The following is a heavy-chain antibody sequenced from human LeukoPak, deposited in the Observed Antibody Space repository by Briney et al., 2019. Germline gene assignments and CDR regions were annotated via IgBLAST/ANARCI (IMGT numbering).Heavy chain of an antibody. D-gene: IGHD1-26*01. CDR2: IYYIGST. J-gene: IGHJ4*02. CDR1: GGSISSGGY. V-gene: IGHV4-4*02. Sequence: SETLSLTCAVSGGSISSGGYWSWLRQPPGKGLEWIGQIYYIGSTNYNPSLESRVIMSLDKSTNQLSLRFNSVTAADTAVYYCARHGSYSLAFWGQGALVTVSS. CDR3: ARHGSYSLAF.